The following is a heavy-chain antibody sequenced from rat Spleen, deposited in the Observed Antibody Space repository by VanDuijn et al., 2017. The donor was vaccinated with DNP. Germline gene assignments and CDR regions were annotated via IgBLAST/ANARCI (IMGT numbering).Heavy chain of an antibody. J-gene: IGHJ2*01. Sequence: EVHLVESGGGLVQPGRSLKLSCAASGFTFSDYYMAWVRQAPTKGLEWVAYITYDGGNTYYRDSVKGRFTISRDNAKSTLYLQMDSLRSEETATYYCAKAGGYSPWYFDYWGQGVMVTVSS. CDR3: AKAGGYSPWYFDY. CDR2: ITYDGGNT. CDR1: GFTFSDYY. V-gene: IGHV5-20*01. D-gene: IGHD1-11*01.